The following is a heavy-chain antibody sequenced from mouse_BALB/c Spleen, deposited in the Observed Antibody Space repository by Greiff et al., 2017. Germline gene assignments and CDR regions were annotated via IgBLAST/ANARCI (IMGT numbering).Heavy chain of an antibody. CDR2: ISYDGSN. D-gene: IGHD4-1*01. CDR3: AKTGTIAY. V-gene: IGHV3-6*02. Sequence: EVKLVESGPGLVKPSQSLSLTCSVTGYSITSGYYWNWIRQFPGNKLEWMGYISYDGSNNYNPSLKNRISITRDTSKNQFFLKLNSVTTEDTATYYCAKTGTIAYWGQGTLVTVSA. J-gene: IGHJ3*01. CDR1: GYSITSGYY.